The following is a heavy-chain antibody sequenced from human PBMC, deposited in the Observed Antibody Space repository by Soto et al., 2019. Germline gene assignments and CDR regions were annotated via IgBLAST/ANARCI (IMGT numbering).Heavy chain of an antibody. Sequence: QVQLVESGGGVVQPGTSLRLSCVGSGFTFRSYVIHWVRQAPGKGLEWVALTSYDGSNKDYGDSVKGRFTISRDNSRNTVDLQMDSLRREDTALYYCAKDVGEMTTITHVFDYWGQGTLVTVSS. D-gene: IGHD4-4*01. CDR2: TSYDGSNK. J-gene: IGHJ4*02. CDR3: AKDVGEMTTITHVFDY. V-gene: IGHV3-30*18. CDR1: GFTFRSYV.